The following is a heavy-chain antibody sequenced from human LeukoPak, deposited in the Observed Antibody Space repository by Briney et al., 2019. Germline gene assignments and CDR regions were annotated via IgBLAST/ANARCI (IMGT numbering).Heavy chain of an antibody. D-gene: IGHD2-2*01. CDR3: ARGRGIVVVPAAMRRFGWFDP. Sequence: SQTLSLTCAVSGGSISSGGYSWSWIRQPPGKGLAWIGYIYHSGSTYYNPSLKRRVTISVDRSKNQFSLKLSSVTAADTAVYYCARGRGIVVVPAAMRRFGWFDPWGQGTLVTVSS. J-gene: IGHJ5*02. V-gene: IGHV4-30-2*01. CDR2: IYHSGST. CDR1: GGSISSGGYS.